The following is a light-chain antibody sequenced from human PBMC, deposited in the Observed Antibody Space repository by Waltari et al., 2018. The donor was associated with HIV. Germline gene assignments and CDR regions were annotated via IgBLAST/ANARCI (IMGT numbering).Light chain of an antibody. CDR2: KKS. CDR1: QSISTL. V-gene: IGKV1-5*03. CDR3: QQYQSYSLT. J-gene: IGKJ5*01. Sequence: DIQMTQSPSTLSASVGDRVTITCRSSQSISTLLAWYQQQPGRAPKLLSYKKSFLQSEVPSRFSGSGSGTEFSLTISSLQPDDFTTYYCQQYQSYSLTFGQGTRLEMK.